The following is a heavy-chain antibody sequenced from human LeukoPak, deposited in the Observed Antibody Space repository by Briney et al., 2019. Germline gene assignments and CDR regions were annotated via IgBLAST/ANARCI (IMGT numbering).Heavy chain of an antibody. V-gene: IGHV3-48*03. CDR3: ARVRSGLHMDV. J-gene: IGHJ6*02. CDR1: GFTFSSYE. CDR2: ISSRGTTI. Sequence: GGSLRLSCAVSGFTFSSYEMNWVRQAPGKGLEWVSYISSRGTTIYYVDSVKGRFTISRDNAKNSLYLQMNSLRAEDTAIYYCARVRSGLHMDVWGQGTTVTVSS. D-gene: IGHD2-15*01.